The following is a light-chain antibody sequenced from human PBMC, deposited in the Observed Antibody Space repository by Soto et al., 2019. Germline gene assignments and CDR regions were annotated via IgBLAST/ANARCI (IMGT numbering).Light chain of an antibody. CDR1: SSDVGGDHNF. CDR2: DVS. V-gene: IGLV2-14*01. Sequence: QSALTQPASVSGSPAQSIAISCTGTSSDVGGDHNFVSWYQQHPGKAPKLIIYDVSNRPSGVSNRLSGSKSGNTASLTISGLQAEDEADYYCSSYTSSSTYVFGTGTKVTVL. J-gene: IGLJ1*01. CDR3: SSYTSSSTYV.